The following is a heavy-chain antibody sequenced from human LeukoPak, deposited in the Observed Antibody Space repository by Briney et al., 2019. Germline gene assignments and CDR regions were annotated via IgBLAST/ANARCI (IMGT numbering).Heavy chain of an antibody. D-gene: IGHD1-26*01. J-gene: IGHJ4*02. Sequence: GSLRLSCAASGLTFSSYWMHWVRQAPGKGLVWVSRINSDGSSTDYADSVKGRFTISRDNAKNTLYLQMNSLRAEDTAVYYCARDGGSYLNYFDYWGQGTLVTVSS. V-gene: IGHV3-74*01. CDR2: INSDGSST. CDR1: GLTFSSYW. CDR3: ARDGGSYLNYFDY.